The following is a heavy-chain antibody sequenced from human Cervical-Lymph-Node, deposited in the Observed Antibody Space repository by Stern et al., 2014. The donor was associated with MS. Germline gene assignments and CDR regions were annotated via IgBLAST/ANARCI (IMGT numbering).Heavy chain of an antibody. CDR3: AILDDDY. J-gene: IGHJ4*02. Sequence: EVQLVESGGKLVQPGGSLRLSCADSGFTFGTYWMHWVRQVPGKGLVWVSRINEDGSVTDYADSVKGRFTISRDNSKNTLYLQMNSLRAEDTGLYFCAILDDDYLGQGTLVTVSS. V-gene: IGHV3-74*01. CDR1: GFTFGTYW. CDR2: INEDGSVT. D-gene: IGHD2-15*01.